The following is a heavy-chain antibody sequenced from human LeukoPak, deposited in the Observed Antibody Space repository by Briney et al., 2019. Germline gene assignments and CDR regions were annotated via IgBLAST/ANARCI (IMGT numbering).Heavy chain of an antibody. Sequence: PSETLSLTCAVSGVSISSGGYSWSWIRQPPGKGLEWIVYIYHSGSTYYNPSLKSRVTISVDRSKNQFSLKLSSVTAADTAVYYCARTSIAARRANAFDIWGQGTMVTVS. D-gene: IGHD6-6*01. V-gene: IGHV4-30-2*01. CDR1: GVSISSGGYS. CDR3: ARTSIAARRANAFDI. J-gene: IGHJ3*02. CDR2: IYHSGST.